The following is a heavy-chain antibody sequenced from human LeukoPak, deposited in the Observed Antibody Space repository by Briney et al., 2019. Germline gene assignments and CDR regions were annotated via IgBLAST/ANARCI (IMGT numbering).Heavy chain of an antibody. J-gene: IGHJ4*02. D-gene: IGHD4-17*01. V-gene: IGHV3-48*02. CDR3: ARDRDYAFDY. CDR1: GFIFSNAW. CDR2: IDSDTYGNTI. Sequence: GGSLRLSCAASGFIFSNAWMSWVRQAPGKGLEWISYIDSDTYGNTIYYPHTVKGRFTISRDNAKNSLYLQMDSLRDEDTAVYYCARDRDYAFDYWGQGTLVTVSS.